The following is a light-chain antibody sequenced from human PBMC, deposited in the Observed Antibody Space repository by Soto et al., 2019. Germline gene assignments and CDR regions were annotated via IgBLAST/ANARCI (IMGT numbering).Light chain of an antibody. Sequence: QSVLTQPASVSGSPGQSISISCTGATSDIGNYNYFSWYQQHPGKAPKLIIYQVSNRPSGVSNRFSGSKSGNTASLTISGLQADDEADYYCRTYTGSNTPYVFGTGTKLSVL. CDR2: QVS. J-gene: IGLJ1*01. V-gene: IGLV2-14*01. CDR3: RTYTGSNTPYV. CDR1: TSDIGNYNY.